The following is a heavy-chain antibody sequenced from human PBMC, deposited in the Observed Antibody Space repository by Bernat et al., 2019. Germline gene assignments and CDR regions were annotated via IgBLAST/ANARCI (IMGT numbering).Heavy chain of an antibody. V-gene: IGHV3-48*01. Sequence: EVQLVESGGGLVQPGGSLRLSCAASGFTFSSYSMNWVRQAPGKGLEWVSYISSSSSTIYYADSVKGRFTISRDNAKNSLYLQRNSLRAEDTAVYYCARDLAAAGTPYGMDVWGQGTTVTVSS. J-gene: IGHJ6*02. CDR2: ISSSSSTI. CDR1: GFTFSSYS. CDR3: ARDLAAAGTPYGMDV. D-gene: IGHD6-13*01.